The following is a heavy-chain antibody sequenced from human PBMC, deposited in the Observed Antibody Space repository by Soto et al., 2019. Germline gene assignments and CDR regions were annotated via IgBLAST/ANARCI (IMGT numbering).Heavy chain of an antibody. D-gene: IGHD6-19*01. CDR2: IYSGGST. J-gene: IGHJ3*02. CDR3: ARQQWLAAGDAFDI. V-gene: IGHV3-53*01. Sequence: GGSLRLSCAASGFTVSSNYMSWVRQAPGKGLEWVSVIYSGGSTYYADSVKGRFTISRDNSKNTLYLQMNSLRAEDTAVYYCARQQWLAAGDAFDIWGQGTMVTVSS. CDR1: GFTVSSNY.